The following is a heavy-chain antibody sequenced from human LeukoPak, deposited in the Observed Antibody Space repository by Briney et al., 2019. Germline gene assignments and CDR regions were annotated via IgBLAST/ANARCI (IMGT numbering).Heavy chain of an antibody. Sequence: PGESLKISCKGSGYSFTNYWIGWVRQMPGNGLEWMGIIYPGDSDIRVSPSFQGQVTISADKSISTSYQQWSSLKASDTAIYYCARPHYYDSIGYYFDYWGQGTLVTVSS. D-gene: IGHD3-22*01. V-gene: IGHV5-51*01. CDR2: IYPGDSDI. J-gene: IGHJ4*02. CDR3: ARPHYYDSIGYYFDY. CDR1: GYSFTNYW.